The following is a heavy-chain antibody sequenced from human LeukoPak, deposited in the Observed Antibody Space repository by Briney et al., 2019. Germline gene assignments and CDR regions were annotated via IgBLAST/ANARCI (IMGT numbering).Heavy chain of an antibody. D-gene: IGHD3-22*01. CDR3: AGDSSGYYSWSGFSDY. CDR1: GFAFSSYW. Sequence: GGSLRLSCAASGFAFSSYWMHWVRQAPGKGLVWVSRINSDGSSTSYADSVKGRFTISRDNAKNTLYLQMNSLRAEDTAVYYCAGDSSGYYSWSGFSDYWGQGTLVTVSS. CDR2: INSDGSST. J-gene: IGHJ4*02. V-gene: IGHV3-74*01.